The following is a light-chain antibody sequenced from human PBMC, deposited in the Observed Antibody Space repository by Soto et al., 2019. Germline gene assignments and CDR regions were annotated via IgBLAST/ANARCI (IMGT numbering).Light chain of an antibody. V-gene: IGKV3-20*01. Sequence: EIVLTQSPGTLSLSPGERATLSCRASQSVSSSYLAWYQQKPGQAPRLLIYGASSRATGIPDRFSGSGPGTDFTLTISRLEPEDFAVYFCQQYNNWPLTFGPGIRLEIK. CDR2: GAS. J-gene: IGKJ5*01. CDR1: QSVSSSY. CDR3: QQYNNWPLT.